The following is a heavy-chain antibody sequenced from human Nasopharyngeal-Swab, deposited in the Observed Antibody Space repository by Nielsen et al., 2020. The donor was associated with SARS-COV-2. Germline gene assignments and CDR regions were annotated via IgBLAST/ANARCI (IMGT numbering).Heavy chain of an antibody. CDR1: GDSVSSDSAA. Sequence: SQTLSLTCAISGDSVSSDSAAWNWIRQSPSRGLEWLGRTYYRSKWYNDYAVSVKSRITINPDISKNQFSLQLNSVTPEDTAVYYCARVGPRHYDFWSGYSFDYWGQGTLATVSS. J-gene: IGHJ4*02. CDR2: TYYRSKWYN. V-gene: IGHV6-1*01. D-gene: IGHD3-3*01. CDR3: ARVGPRHYDFWSGYSFDY.